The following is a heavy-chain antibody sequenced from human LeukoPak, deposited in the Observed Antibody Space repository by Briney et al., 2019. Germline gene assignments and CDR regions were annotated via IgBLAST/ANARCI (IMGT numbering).Heavy chain of an antibody. J-gene: IGHJ4*02. CDR2: ISGGGGST. Sequence: GGSLSLSCAASGLTFRRYAMSWVRQAPGKGLEWVSAISGGGGSTYYADSVKGRFTISRDNSKNTLYLQMNRLRAEDTAVYYCAKDAPCGGGSCHQGDNDYWGQGTLVTVST. CDR3: AKDAPCGGGSCHQGDNDY. D-gene: IGHD2-15*01. CDR1: GLTFRRYA. V-gene: IGHV3-23*01.